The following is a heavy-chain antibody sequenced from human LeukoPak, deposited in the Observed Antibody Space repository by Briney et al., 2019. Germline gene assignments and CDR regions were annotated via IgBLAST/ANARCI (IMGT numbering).Heavy chain of an antibody. D-gene: IGHD2-21*02. CDR2: ISIGSTYI. V-gene: IGHV3-21*01. CDR3: ARDSAGRYCGGDCWFY. CDR1: GITFSRYS. Sequence: GGSLRLSCAASGITFSRYSMDWVRQAPGKGLEWVSSISIGSTYIYYADSVKGRFTISRDNAKNSLYLQMNSLRAEDTAVYYCARDSAGRYCGGDCWFYWGQGTLVTVSS. J-gene: IGHJ4*02.